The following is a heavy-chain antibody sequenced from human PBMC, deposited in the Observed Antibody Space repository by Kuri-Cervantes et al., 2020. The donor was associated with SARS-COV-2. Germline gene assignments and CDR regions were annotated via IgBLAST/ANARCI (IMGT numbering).Heavy chain of an antibody. V-gene: IGHV3-73*01. J-gene: IGHJ6*03. D-gene: IGHD2-21*02. CDR3: TRAGDRYYYYYYYMDV. CDR1: GFTFSGSA. Sequence: GESLKISCAASGFTFSGSAMHWVRQASGKGLEWVGRIRSKANSYATAYAASVKGRLTISRDDSKNTAYLQMNSPKTEDTAVYYCTRAGDRYYYYYYYMDVWGKGTTVTVSS. CDR2: IRSKANSYAT.